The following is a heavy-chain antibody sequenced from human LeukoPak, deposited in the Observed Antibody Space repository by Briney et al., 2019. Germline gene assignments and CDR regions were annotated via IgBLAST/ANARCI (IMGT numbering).Heavy chain of an antibody. CDR3: ARHYYDFWSGYPSTLDY. CDR1: SDSISSYY. V-gene: IGHV4-59*08. CDR2: IYYSGTT. D-gene: IGHD3-3*01. J-gene: IGHJ4*02. Sequence: KTSETLSLTCTVSSDSISSYYWSWIRQPPGKGLEWIGYIYYSGTTKYNPSLKSRVTISVDTSKNQFSLKLSSVTAADTAVYYCARHYYDFWSGYPSTLDYWGQGTLVTVSS.